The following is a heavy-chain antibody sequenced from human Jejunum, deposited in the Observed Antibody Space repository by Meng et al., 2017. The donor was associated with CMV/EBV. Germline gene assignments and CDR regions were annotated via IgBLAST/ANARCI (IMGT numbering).Heavy chain of an antibody. CDR3: GSIRPTVGNTLGLIIDS. CDR1: FSGFE. CDR2: ITGVGTYT. V-gene: IGHV3-48*03. D-gene: IGHD1-26*01. J-gene: IGHJ4*02. Sequence: FSGFEMTWVRQVPGKGLEWISYITGVGTYTHYGDSVKGRFTVSRNNAENSLYLQMNSLIAEDSGVYYCGSIRPTVGNTLGLIIDSWGQGTLVTVSS.